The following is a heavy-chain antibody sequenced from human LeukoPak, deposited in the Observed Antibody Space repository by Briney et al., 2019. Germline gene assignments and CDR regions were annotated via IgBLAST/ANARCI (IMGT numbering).Heavy chain of an antibody. J-gene: IGHJ3*02. CDR1: GGSISSGGYY. Sequence: TLSLTCTVSGGSISSGGYYWSWIRQHPGKGLEWIGYIYYSGSTYYNPSLKSRVTISVDTSKNQFSLKLSSVTAADTAVYYCARDCDDAAFDIWGQGTMVTVSS. CDR3: ARDCDDAAFDI. CDR2: IYYSGST. V-gene: IGHV4-31*03.